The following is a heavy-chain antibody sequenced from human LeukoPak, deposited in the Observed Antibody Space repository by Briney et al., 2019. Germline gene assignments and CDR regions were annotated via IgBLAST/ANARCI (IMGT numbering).Heavy chain of an antibody. V-gene: IGHV3-9*01. Sequence: GGSLRLSCVASGFTFGDYPMHWVRQVPGKGLEWVSGINRNGGSIGYADSVKGRLTISRDNAKNSLYLQMNSLRAEDTALYYCAKDGRFSGSPYFYYMDVWGKGTTITVS. CDR1: GFTFGDYP. CDR3: AKDGRFSGSPYFYYMDV. CDR2: INRNGGSI. D-gene: IGHD1-26*01. J-gene: IGHJ6*03.